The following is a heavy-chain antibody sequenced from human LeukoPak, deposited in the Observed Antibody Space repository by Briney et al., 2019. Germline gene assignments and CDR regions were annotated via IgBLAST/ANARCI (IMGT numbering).Heavy chain of an antibody. V-gene: IGHV1-8*01. CDR2: MSPNSGDT. D-gene: IGHD7-27*01. J-gene: IGHJ4*02. CDR3: ARGPPNWGYDY. Sequence: ASVKVSCKASGYTFTSYDFNWVRQATGQRPEWMGWMSPNSGDTGYAQKFQDRVTMTRSTSISKAYMERSSLRSDDTAVYYCARGPPNWGYDYWGPGTLVTVSS. CDR1: GYTFTSYD.